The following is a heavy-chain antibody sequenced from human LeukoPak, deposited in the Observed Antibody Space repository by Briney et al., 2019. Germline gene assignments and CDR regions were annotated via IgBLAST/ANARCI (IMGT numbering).Heavy chain of an antibody. CDR2: ISAYNGNT. J-gene: IGHJ6*02. CDR3: ARDWGGSGWLPYYYYGMDV. CDR1: GYTFTSYG. Sequence: ASVKVSCKASGYTFTSYGISWVRQAPGQGLEWMGWISAYNGNTNYAQKLQGRVTMTTDTSTSTAYMELRSLRSDDTAVYYCARDWGGSGWLPYYYYGMDVWGQGTTVTVSS. D-gene: IGHD6-19*01. V-gene: IGHV1-18*01.